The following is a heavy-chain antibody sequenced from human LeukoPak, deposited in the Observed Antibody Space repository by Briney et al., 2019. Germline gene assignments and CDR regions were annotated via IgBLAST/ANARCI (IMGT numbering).Heavy chain of an antibody. CDR3: ARDFTYYYDSSLLY. V-gene: IGHV3-30-3*01. CDR2: ISYDGSNK. Sequence: GGSLRLSCGASGFTFSSYAMHWVRQAPGKGLEWVAVISYDGSNKYYADSVKGRFTISRDNSKNTLYLQMNSLRAEDTAVYYCARDFTYYYDSSLLYWGQGTLVTVSS. J-gene: IGHJ4*02. CDR1: GFTFSSYA. D-gene: IGHD3-22*01.